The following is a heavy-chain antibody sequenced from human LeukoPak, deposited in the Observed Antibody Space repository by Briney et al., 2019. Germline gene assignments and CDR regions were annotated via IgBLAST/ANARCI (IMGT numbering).Heavy chain of an antibody. Sequence: SETLSLTCTVSGGSISSYYWSWIRQPPGKGLELIGYIYYSGSTSYNPSLKSRVTISLDTSKNQFSLKLSSVTAADTAVYYCARVVAATHNWFDPWGQGTLVTVSS. CDR1: GGSISSYY. CDR3: ARVVAATHNWFDP. J-gene: IGHJ5*02. CDR2: IYYSGST. V-gene: IGHV4-59*01. D-gene: IGHD6-13*01.